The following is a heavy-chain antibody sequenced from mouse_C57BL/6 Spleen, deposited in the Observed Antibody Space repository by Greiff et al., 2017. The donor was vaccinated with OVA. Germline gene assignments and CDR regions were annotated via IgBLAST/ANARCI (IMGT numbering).Heavy chain of an antibody. CDR2: ICWDDDK. CDR1: GFSLSTFGMG. J-gene: IGHJ1*03. Sequence: QVTLKVSGPGILQPSQTLSLTCSFSGFSLSTFGMGVGWLRQPPGQGLEWLVHICWDDDKYYNPAMKSRLILSKDTSKNQVFLKIANVYTANTAKYYCARTDVYWYIDVWGTGTTVTVSS. V-gene: IGHV8-8*01. CDR3: ARTDVYWYIDV.